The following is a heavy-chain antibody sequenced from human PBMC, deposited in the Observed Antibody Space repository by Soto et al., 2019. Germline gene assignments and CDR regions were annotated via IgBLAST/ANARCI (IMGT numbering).Heavy chain of an antibody. CDR2: IKSKTDGGTT. D-gene: IGHD3-22*01. Sequence: GGSLRLSCAASGFTFSNAWMNWVRQAPGKGLEWVGRIKSKTDGGTTDYAAPVKGRFTISRDDSKNTLYLQMNSLKTEDTAVYYCTTEVGYYDSSSYGDYWGQGTLVTVSS. J-gene: IGHJ4*02. V-gene: IGHV3-15*07. CDR3: TTEVGYYDSSSYGDY. CDR1: GFTFSNAW.